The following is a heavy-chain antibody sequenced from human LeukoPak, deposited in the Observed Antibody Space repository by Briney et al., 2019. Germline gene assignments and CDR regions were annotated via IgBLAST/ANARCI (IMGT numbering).Heavy chain of an antibody. D-gene: IGHD3-16*02. J-gene: IGHJ5*02. CDR1: GGSISRFY. V-gene: IGHV4-59*01. CDR2: IYYSGST. Sequence: PSETLSLPCTVSGGSISRFYWSWLREPPGKGLEWIGYIYYSGSTSYNPSLKSPVTISVDTSKNQFSLKVSSVSGADGAVYYCARDLSSLGFDPWGQGTLVTVSS. CDR3: ARDLSSLGFDP.